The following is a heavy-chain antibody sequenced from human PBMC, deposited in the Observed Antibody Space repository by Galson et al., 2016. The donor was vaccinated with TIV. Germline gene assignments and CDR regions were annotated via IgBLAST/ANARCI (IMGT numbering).Heavy chain of an antibody. CDR3: ARHFRYSDSSGYHYFDS. J-gene: IGHJ4*03. V-gene: IGHV5-51*01. D-gene: IGHD3-22*01. CDR1: GYRFSSYW. Sequence: QSGAEVKKPGESLKISCKGSGYRFSSYWIGWVRQRPGKGLEWLGIIFPDDSDTTYSPSLEGQVTFSADKSIRTAYLQWSSLKASDTAIYYCARHFRYSDSSGYHYFDSWGQGTTVIVSS. CDR2: IFPDDSDT.